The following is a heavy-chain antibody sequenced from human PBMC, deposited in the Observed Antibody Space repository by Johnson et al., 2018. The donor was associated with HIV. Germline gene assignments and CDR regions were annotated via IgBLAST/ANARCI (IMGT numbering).Heavy chain of an antibody. V-gene: IGHV3-15*01. CDR1: GFTFSNAW. D-gene: IGHD3-10*02. J-gene: IGHJ3*02. Sequence: VQLVESEGGLVKPGGSLRLSCAASGFTFSNAWMSWVRQAPGKGLEWVGRIKSKTDGGTIEYAAPVKGRFTISRDDSKNTLYLQMNSLTTEDTAVYYCATYTSMITMYVEIKGGAFDIWGQGTMVTVSS. CDR2: IKSKTDGGTI. CDR3: ATYTSMITMYVEIKGGAFDI.